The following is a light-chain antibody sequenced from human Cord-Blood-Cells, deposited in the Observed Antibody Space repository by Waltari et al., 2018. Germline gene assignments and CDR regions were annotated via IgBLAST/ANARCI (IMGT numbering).Light chain of an antibody. Sequence: QSALTQPRSVSGSPGQSVPISCTGTSSDVGGYNYVSSYQQHPGKAPKLMIYDVSKRPSGVPDRFSGSKSGNTASLTISGLQAEDEADYYCCSYAGSYTSYVFGTGTKVTVL. CDR3: CSYAGSYTSYV. CDR1: SSDVGGYNY. V-gene: IGLV2-11*01. CDR2: DVS. J-gene: IGLJ1*01.